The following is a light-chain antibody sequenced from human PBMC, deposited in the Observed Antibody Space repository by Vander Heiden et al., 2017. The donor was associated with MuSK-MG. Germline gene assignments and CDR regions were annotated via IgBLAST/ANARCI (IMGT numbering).Light chain of an antibody. CDR3: QHLDSYPIT. CDR2: AAS. J-gene: IGKJ5*01. Sequence: DIQLTQSPSFLSASVGDRVTITCRASQGISSFLAWYQQEPGKAPKLLIYAASTLESGVPSRFSGSGSGTEFTLTITSLQPEDFATYYCQHLDSYPITFGQGTRLEI. CDR1: QGISSF. V-gene: IGKV1-9*01.